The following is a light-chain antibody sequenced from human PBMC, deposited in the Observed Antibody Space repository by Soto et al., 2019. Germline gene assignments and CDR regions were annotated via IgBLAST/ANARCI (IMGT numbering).Light chain of an antibody. Sequence: QSALTQPPSGSGSPGQSVTISCTGTSSDVGAYNYVSWYQQRPGKAPKLMIYEVTKRPSGVPDRFSGSKSGNTASLTVSGLQAEDEADYYCSSYAKTISVVFGGGTKLTVL. CDR3: SSYAKTISVV. CDR2: EVT. V-gene: IGLV2-8*01. J-gene: IGLJ2*01. CDR1: SSDVGAYNY.